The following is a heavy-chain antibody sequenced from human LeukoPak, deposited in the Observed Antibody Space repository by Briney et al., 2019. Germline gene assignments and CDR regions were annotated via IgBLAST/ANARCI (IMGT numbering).Heavy chain of an antibody. D-gene: IGHD3-22*01. V-gene: IGHV4-61*02. CDR1: GGSISSGSYY. Sequence: SQTLPLTCTVSGGSISSGSYYWSWIRQPAGNGLEWIGRIYTSGSTNYNPSLKSRVTISVDTSKNQFSLKLSSVTAADTAVYYCARGGNYYDSSGYPLDYWGQGTLVTVSS. CDR2: IYTSGST. J-gene: IGHJ4*02. CDR3: ARGGNYYDSSGYPLDY.